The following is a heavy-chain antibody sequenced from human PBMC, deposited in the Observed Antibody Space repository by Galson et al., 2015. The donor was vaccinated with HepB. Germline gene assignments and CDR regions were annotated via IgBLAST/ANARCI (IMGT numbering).Heavy chain of an antibody. V-gene: IGHV3-48*01. J-gene: IGHJ4*02. Sequence: SLRLSCAASGFTFSGYTMNWVRQAPGKGLEWISYITARSDIKYYVDSVRGRFTISRDNAKNSVFLQMNSLRVDDTAVYYCARVALGVRKDFDYWGQGALVTVSS. CDR3: ARVALGVRKDFDY. CDR1: GFTFSGYT. CDR2: ITARSDIK. D-gene: IGHD3-3*01.